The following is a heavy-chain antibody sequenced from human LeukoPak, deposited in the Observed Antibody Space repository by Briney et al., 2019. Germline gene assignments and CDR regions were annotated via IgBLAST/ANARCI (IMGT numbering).Heavy chain of an antibody. CDR3: AKGVRLIWFGELFPYFDY. J-gene: IGHJ4*02. Sequence: ASVKVSCKASGYTFTTYAMNWVRQAPGQGLEWMGWINTNTGNPTYAQGFTGRFVFSLDTSVSTAYLQISSLKAEDTAVYYCAKGVRLIWFGELFPYFDYWGQGTLVTVSS. V-gene: IGHV7-4-1*02. CDR1: GYTFTTYA. CDR2: INTNTGNP. D-gene: IGHD3-10*01.